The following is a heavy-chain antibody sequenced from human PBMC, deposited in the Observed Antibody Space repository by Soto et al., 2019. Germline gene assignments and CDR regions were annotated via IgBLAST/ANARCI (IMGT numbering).Heavy chain of an antibody. V-gene: IGHV4-31*03. CDR3: AVAGSYYRNFDY. CDR2: IYYSGST. Sequence: SETLSRTCTVSGNSISSGGYYWTWIRQHPGKGLEWIGYIYYSGSTYYNPSLKSRVTLSVDTSKNHFSLKLSSVTAADTAVYYCAVAGSYYRNFDYWGQGTLVSVSS. J-gene: IGHJ4*02. D-gene: IGHD3-10*01. CDR1: GNSISSGGYY.